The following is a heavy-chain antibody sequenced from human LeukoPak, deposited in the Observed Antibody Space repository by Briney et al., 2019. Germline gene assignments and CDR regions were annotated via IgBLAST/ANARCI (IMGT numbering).Heavy chain of an antibody. CDR3: ARVMGLRYYDFWSGSYCFDY. D-gene: IGHD3-3*01. CDR2: IVPIFGTA. Sequence: SVKVSCKASGGTFSSYAISWVRQAPGQGLEWMGGIVPIFGTANYAQKFQGRVTITADESTSTAYMELSSLRSEDTAVYYCARVMGLRYYDFWSGSYCFDYWGQGTLVTVSS. CDR1: GGTFSSYA. V-gene: IGHV1-69*13. J-gene: IGHJ4*02.